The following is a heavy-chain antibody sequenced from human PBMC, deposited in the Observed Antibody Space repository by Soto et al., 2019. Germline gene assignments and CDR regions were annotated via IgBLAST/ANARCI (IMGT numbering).Heavy chain of an antibody. J-gene: IGHJ5*02. D-gene: IGHD3-3*01. V-gene: IGHV4-30-2*01. CDR1: GDSITTDGYS. CDR2: IYHTGTA. CDR3: AKDKGSGYYMAWFDP. Sequence: SETLSLTCNVSGDSITTDGYSWSWIRQPPGKGLEWIGYIYHTGTAYYNPSLKSRVTLSVDRSKNQFSLSLSSMTAEDTAVYYCAKDKGSGYYMAWFDPWGQGTLFTVSS.